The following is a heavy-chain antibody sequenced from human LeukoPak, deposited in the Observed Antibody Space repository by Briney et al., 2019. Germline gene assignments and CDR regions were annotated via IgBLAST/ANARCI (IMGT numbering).Heavy chain of an antibody. CDR3: AREGLVMGYYFDY. CDR1: RGTFSSYA. CDR2: IIPILGIA. D-gene: IGHD6-19*01. V-gene: IGHV1-69*04. J-gene: IGHJ4*02. Sequence: ASVKVSCKASRGTFSSYAISWVRQAPGQGLEWMGRIIPILGIANYAQKFQGRVTITADKSTSTAYMELSSLRSEDTAVYYCAREGLVMGYYFDYWGQGTLVTVSS.